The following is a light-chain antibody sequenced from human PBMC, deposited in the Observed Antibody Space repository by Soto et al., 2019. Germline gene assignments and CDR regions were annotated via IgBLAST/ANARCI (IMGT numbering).Light chain of an antibody. Sequence: QSALTQPASVSGSPGQSITISCTGTSSNVGNYNFVSWYQQHPGKVPKLLIHDVSKRPSGVPDRFSGSKSGNTASLTISGLQAEDEADYYCCSYADSSVVFGGGTKLTVL. J-gene: IGLJ2*01. CDR2: DVS. CDR3: CSYADSSVV. V-gene: IGLV2-11*01. CDR1: SSNVGNYNF.